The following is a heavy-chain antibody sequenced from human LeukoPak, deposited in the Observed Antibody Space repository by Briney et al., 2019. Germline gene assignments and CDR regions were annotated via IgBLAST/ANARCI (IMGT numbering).Heavy chain of an antibody. CDR2: MNPNSGNT. J-gene: IGHJ5*02. Sequence: GASVKVSCKASGYTFTRYDINWVRQATGQGPEWMGWMNPNSGNTGYAQKFQGRVTMTRNTAISTAYMELSGLRSEDTAVYYCASPSAQIPHSSGYYNAWGQGTLVTVSS. D-gene: IGHD3-22*01. CDR3: ASPSAQIPHSSGYYNA. V-gene: IGHV1-8*01. CDR1: GYTFTRYD.